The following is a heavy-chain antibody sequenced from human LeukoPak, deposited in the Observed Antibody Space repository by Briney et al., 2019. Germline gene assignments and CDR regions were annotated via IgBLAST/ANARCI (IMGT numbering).Heavy chain of an antibody. Sequence: ASVKVSCKASGYTFTSYYMHWVRQAPGQGLEWMGIINPSGGSTSYAQTFQGRVTMTRDTSTSTVYMELSSLRSEDTAVYYCAREGPSYYDILTGRPDAFDIWGQGTMVTVSS. J-gene: IGHJ3*02. V-gene: IGHV1-46*03. D-gene: IGHD3-9*01. CDR2: INPSGGST. CDR3: AREGPSYYDILTGRPDAFDI. CDR1: GYTFTSYY.